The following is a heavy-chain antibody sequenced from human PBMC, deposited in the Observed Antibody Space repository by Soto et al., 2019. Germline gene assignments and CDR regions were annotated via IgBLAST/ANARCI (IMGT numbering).Heavy chain of an antibody. J-gene: IGHJ4*02. V-gene: IGHV5-51*01. D-gene: IGHD3-16*01. Sequence: GESLKISWKGSGYSFTSYWIGWVRQMPGKGLEWMGIIYPGDSETRYSPSFQGQVTISADKSINTAYLQWSSLKASDTAIYYCARTFGGHLYSFDFWGQGTLVTVSS. CDR2: IYPGDSET. CDR3: ARTFGGHLYSFDF. CDR1: GYSFTSYW.